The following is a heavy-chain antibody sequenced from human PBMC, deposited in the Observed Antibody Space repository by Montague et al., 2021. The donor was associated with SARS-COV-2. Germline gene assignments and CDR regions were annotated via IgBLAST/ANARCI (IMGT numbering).Heavy chain of an antibody. CDR1: GFTFSSYW. D-gene: IGHD6-13*01. CDR2: INSDGSST. V-gene: IGHV3-74*01. Sequence: SLRLSCAASGFTFSSYWMHWVRQAPGKGLVWVSRINSDGSSTSYADSVKGRFTISRDNAKNTLYLQMNSLRAEDTAVYYCARSGQQLVHPLATLYYYYGMVVGGQGTRVTVSS. J-gene: IGHJ6*02. CDR3: ARSGQQLVHPLATLYYYYGMVV.